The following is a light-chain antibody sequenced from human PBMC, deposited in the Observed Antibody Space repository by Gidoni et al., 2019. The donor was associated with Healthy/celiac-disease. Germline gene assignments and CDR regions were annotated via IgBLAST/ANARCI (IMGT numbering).Light chain of an antibody. CDR1: QSVLYSSNNKNY. J-gene: IGKJ3*01. CDR2: WAS. V-gene: IGKV4-1*01. Sequence: DIVMTQSPASLAVSLGERATINYKSSQSVLYSSNNKNYLAWYQQKPGQPPKLLIYWASTRESGVPDRFSGSGSGTDFTLTISSLQAEDVAVYYCQQYYSSPFTFGPGTKVDIK. CDR3: QQYYSSPFT.